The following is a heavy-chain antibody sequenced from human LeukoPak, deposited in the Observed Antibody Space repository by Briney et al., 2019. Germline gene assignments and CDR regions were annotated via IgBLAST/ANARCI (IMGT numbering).Heavy chain of an antibody. Sequence: GGSLRLSCAASGFTSSSYAMSWVRQAPGKGLEWVSAISGSGGSTYYADSVKGRFTISRHNSKHTLYLQMNSQRSEDTAVYYCAKSFSGWYYYMDVWGKGATVTVSS. CDR2: ISGSGGST. CDR3: AKSFSGWYYYMDV. V-gene: IGHV3-23*01. J-gene: IGHJ6*03. D-gene: IGHD6-19*01. CDR1: GFTSSSYA.